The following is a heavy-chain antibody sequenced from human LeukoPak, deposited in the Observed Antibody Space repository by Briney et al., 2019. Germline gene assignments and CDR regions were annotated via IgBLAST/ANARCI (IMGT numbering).Heavy chain of an antibody. Sequence: GGSLRLSCAASGFTFSSYGMHWVRQAPGKGLVWVSRINSDGSSTSYADSVKGRFTISRDNAKNTLYLQMNSLRAEDTAVYYCARARDYVWGSYEGASFDYWGQGTLVTVSS. D-gene: IGHD3-16*01. J-gene: IGHJ4*02. V-gene: IGHV3-74*01. CDR2: INSDGSST. CDR3: ARARDYVWGSYEGASFDY. CDR1: GFTFSSYG.